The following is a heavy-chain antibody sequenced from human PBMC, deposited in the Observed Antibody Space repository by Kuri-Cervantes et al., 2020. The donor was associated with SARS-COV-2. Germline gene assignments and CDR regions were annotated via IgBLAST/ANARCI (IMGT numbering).Heavy chain of an antibody. CDR2: IHSSGST. D-gene: IGHD6-6*01. CDR1: RGSISSHDSMSSNF. J-gene: IGHJ4*02. CDR3: ARLSSIAAPTDY. Sequence: SETLSLTCSVSRGSISSHDSMSSNFWTWIRQPPGKGLEWIGDIHSSGSTNYNPSLKGRVTISVDTSKNQFSLKLSSVTAADTAVYYCARLSSIAAPTDYWGQGTLVTVSS. V-gene: IGHV4-59*08.